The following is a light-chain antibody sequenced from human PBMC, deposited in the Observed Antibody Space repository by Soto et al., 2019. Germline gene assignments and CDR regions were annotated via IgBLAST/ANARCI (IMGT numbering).Light chain of an antibody. CDR1: HDIKTD. V-gene: IGKV1-6*01. Sequence: IQMNQSPSSLSASVGDRVTITCRASHDIKTDLAWYQQKPGKAPNLLIYTASPLISGVPSRFSGTGSGTDFTLTIDPLQPNDFATYSCLQDHNYPPSFGQGTKVEIK. CDR2: TAS. J-gene: IGKJ1*01. CDR3: LQDHNYPPS.